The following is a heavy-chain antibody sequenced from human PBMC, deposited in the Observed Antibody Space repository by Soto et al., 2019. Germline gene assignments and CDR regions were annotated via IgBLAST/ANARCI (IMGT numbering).Heavy chain of an antibody. V-gene: IGHV3-23*01. CDR1: GFTFSSYA. CDR3: ARVPSYCGGDCYPSTPDY. Sequence: GGSLRLSCAASGFTFSSYAMSWVRQAPGKGLEWVSAISGSGGSTYYADSVKGRFTISRDNSKNTLYLQMNSLRAEDTAVYYCARVPSYCGGDCYPSTPDYWGQGTRVTVSS. J-gene: IGHJ4*02. CDR2: ISGSGGST. D-gene: IGHD2-21*02.